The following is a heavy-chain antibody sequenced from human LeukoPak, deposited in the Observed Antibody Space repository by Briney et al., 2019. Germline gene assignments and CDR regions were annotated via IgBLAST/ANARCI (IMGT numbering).Heavy chain of an antibody. CDR3: ARSTSGELDY. Sequence: GASVKLSCKTSGYTFTSYYIHWVRQAPGQGLDYMGWINPDNGGTNYAQNFQGRVIMTRDTSISTAYMQLTKLTSDDTAVYYCARSTSGELDYWGRGTLVSVSS. CDR1: GYTFTSYY. D-gene: IGHD1-26*01. J-gene: IGHJ4*02. CDR2: INPDNGGT. V-gene: IGHV1-2*02.